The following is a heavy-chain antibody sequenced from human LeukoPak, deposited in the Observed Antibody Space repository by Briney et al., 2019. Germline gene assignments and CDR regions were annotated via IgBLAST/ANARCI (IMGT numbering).Heavy chain of an antibody. CDR2: IVRSGTLI. Sequence: GGSLRLSCAASGFTFSSYDMNWVRQAPGKGLEWVSYIVRSGTLIYYADSVKGRFTISRDNAKNSLYLQMNSLRDEDTAVYYCARDSRRMIVATISYSYYGMDVWGQGTTVTVSS. CDR3: ARDSRRMIVATISYSYYGMDV. V-gene: IGHV3-48*02. J-gene: IGHJ6*02. D-gene: IGHD5-12*01. CDR1: GFTFSSYD.